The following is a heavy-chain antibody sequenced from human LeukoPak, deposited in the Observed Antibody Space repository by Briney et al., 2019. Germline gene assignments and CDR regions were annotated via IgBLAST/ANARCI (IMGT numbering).Heavy chain of an antibody. CDR1: GFTFSSYS. D-gene: IGHD2-2*01. V-gene: IGHV3-21*01. Sequence: GGSLRLSCEASGFTFSSYSMNWVRQAPGKGLEWVSAISSSSDYIFYADSVKGRFTISRDNAKNSLYLQVHSLRAEDTAVYYCARYGVSSSRSYIDYWGQGTLVTVSS. J-gene: IGHJ4*02. CDR2: ISSSSDYI. CDR3: ARYGVSSSRSYIDY.